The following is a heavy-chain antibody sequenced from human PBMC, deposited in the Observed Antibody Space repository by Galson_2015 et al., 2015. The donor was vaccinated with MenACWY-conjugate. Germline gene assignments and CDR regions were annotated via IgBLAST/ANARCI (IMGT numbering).Heavy chain of an antibody. Sequence: SLRLSCAASGFTFSDYYMSWIRQAPGKGLEWVAYISSGHIYSNHADSVKGRFTISRDNAKISLFLQMNSLSAEDTAVYFCARTPRSYSGYTFEKWGQGTLVTVSS. V-gene: IGHV3-11*06. CDR3: ARTPRSYSGYTFEK. D-gene: IGHD5-12*01. J-gene: IGHJ4*02. CDR1: GFTFSDYY. CDR2: ISSGHIYS.